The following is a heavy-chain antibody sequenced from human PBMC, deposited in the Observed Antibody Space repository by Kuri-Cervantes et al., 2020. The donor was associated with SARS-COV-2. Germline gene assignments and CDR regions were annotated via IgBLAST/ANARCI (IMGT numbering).Heavy chain of an antibody. CDR3: ARDGDDPTGERAFDI. Sequence: GGSLRLSCEASGFSFSSYAMHWVRQAPGKGLEWVAVISYDGSNKYYADSVKGRFTISRDNSKNTLYLQMNSLRAEDTAVYYCARDGDDPTGERAFDIWGQGTMVTVSS. V-gene: IGHV3-30*04. CDR1: GFSFSSYA. CDR2: ISYDGSNK. D-gene: IGHD7-27*01. J-gene: IGHJ3*02.